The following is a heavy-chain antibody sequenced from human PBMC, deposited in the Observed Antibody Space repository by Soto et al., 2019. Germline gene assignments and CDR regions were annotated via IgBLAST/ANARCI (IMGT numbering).Heavy chain of an antibody. V-gene: IGHV1-69*13. CDR2: IIPIFGTA. D-gene: IGHD2-2*01. CDR3: ASDNGRQPPIGSYQYYYYGMDV. Sequence: GASVKVSCKASGGTFSSYAISWVRQAPGQGLEWMGGIIPIFGTANYAQKFQGRVTITADESTSTAYMELSSLRSEDTAVYYCASDNGRQPPIGSYQYYYYGMDVWGQGTTVTVSS. J-gene: IGHJ6*02. CDR1: GGTFSSYA.